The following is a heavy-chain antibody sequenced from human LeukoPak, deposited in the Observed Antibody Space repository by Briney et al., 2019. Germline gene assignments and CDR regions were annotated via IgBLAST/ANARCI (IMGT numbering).Heavy chain of an antibody. Sequence: GGSLRLSCAASGFTFSSYGMHWVRQAPGKGLEWVAVIWYDGSNKYYTDSVKGRFTISRDNSKNTLYLQMNSLRAEDTVVYYCARKVQQWLGADYWGQGTLVTVSS. D-gene: IGHD6-19*01. CDR2: IWYDGSNK. CDR3: ARKVQQWLGADY. V-gene: IGHV3-33*01. CDR1: GFTFSSYG. J-gene: IGHJ4*02.